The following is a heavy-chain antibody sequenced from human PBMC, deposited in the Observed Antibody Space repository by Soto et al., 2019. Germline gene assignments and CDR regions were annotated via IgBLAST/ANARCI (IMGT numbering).Heavy chain of an antibody. CDR1: GGTFSSYA. D-gene: IGHD2-21*02. CDR2: IIPIFGTA. V-gene: IGHV1-69*01. Sequence: QLQLVQSGAEVKKPGSSVKFSCKASGGTFSSYAISWVRQAPGHGLEWMGGIIPIFGTANYAQKFQGRATLTADESTRTAEMELSSLSSEDTAVYYLASSLTRWDGDNPLWYFARWGSGTLVTVAS. J-gene: IGHJ2*01. CDR3: ASSLTRWDGDNPLWYFAR.